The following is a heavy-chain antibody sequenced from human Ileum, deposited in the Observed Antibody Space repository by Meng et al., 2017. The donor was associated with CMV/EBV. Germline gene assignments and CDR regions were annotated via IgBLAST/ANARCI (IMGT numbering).Heavy chain of an antibody. V-gene: IGHV4-34*01. Sequence: SFSGYYWSWFRQPPGKGLEWIGEINHSGSTNYNPSLKSRVTISVDTSKNQFSLKLSSVTAADTAVYYCVARGGYCTNGVCFHNWFDPWGQGTLVTVSS. J-gene: IGHJ5*02. D-gene: IGHD2-8*01. CDR3: VARGGYCTNGVCFHNWFDP. CDR2: INHSGST. CDR1: SFSGYY.